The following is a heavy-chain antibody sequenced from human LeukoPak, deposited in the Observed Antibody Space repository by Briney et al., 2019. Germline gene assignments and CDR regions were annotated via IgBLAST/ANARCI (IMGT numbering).Heavy chain of an antibody. Sequence: ASVKVSCKVSGYTFTELCIHWVRQAPGKGLEWMGGCDPEDGETLYAQKFQGRVTMTEDTSTDTAYMQLSSLGSEDTAVYYCARDNSVGDSAWWFDPWGQGTLVTVSS. CDR2: CDPEDGET. CDR3: ARDNSVGDSAWWFDP. V-gene: IGHV1-24*01. J-gene: IGHJ5*02. D-gene: IGHD5-12*01. CDR1: GYTFTELC.